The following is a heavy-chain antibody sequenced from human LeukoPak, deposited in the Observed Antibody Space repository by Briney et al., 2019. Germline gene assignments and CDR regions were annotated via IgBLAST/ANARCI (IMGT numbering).Heavy chain of an antibody. CDR1: GSTFHDHT. CDR3: TKDAAYSSSWFGYFDY. J-gene: IGHJ4*02. D-gene: IGHD6-13*01. V-gene: IGHV3-43*01. Sequence: GGSLGLSCAASGSTFHDHTMHWVRQGPGKRLEWVALITWDGDVTHYADSVKGRFTISRDNSKNSLFLQMNSVTTEDTALYYCTKDAAYSSSWFGYFDYWGQGTLVTVSS. CDR2: ITWDGDVT.